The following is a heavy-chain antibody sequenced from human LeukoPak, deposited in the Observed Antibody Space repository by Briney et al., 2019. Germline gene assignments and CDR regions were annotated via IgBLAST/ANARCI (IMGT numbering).Heavy chain of an antibody. Sequence: SETLSLTCTVSGGSISSYYWSWIRQPAVKGLEWIGRIYTSGSTNYNPSLKSRVTMSVDTSKNQFSLKLSSVTAADTAVYYCARDPRYSSSELGSGPFDPWGQGTLVTVSS. CDR1: GGSISSYY. D-gene: IGHD6-6*01. V-gene: IGHV4-4*07. J-gene: IGHJ5*02. CDR3: ARDPRYSSSELGSGPFDP. CDR2: IYTSGST.